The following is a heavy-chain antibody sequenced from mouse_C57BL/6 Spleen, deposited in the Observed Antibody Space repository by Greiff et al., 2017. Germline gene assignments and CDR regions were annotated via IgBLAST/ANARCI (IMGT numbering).Heavy chain of an antibody. J-gene: IGHJ2*01. CDR3: ARRDYYGSSLFDY. CDR2: INPNNGGT. V-gene: IGHV1-26*01. CDR1: GYTFTDYY. D-gene: IGHD1-1*01. Sequence: VQLQQSGPELVKPGASVKISCKASGYTFTDYYMNWVKQSHGKSLEWIGDINPNNGGTSYNQKFKGKATLTVDESSSTAYMELRSLTSEDSAVYYCARRDYYGSSLFDYWGQGTTLTVSS.